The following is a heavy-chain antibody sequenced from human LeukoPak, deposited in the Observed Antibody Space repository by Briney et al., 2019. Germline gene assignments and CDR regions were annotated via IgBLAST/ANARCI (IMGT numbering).Heavy chain of an antibody. CDR3: ARDPTFGLHCSGGSCQGRYFDY. CDR1: GYTFTSYG. CDR2: IIAYNGNT. D-gene: IGHD2-15*01. Sequence: ASVKVSCKASGYTFTSYGISWVRQAPGQGLEWMGWIIAYNGNTNYAQKLQGRVTMTTDTSTSTAYMELRSLRSDDTAVYYCARDPTFGLHCSGGSCQGRYFDYWGQGTLVTVSS. V-gene: IGHV1-18*01. J-gene: IGHJ4*02.